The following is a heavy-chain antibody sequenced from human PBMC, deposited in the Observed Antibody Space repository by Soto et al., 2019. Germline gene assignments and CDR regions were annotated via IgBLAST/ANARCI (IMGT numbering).Heavy chain of an antibody. CDR3: ARAGTGGYSGYDVPGTYWCDP. Sequence: QVQLQESGPGLVKPSGTLSLTCAVSGGSISSSNWWSWVRQPPGKGLEWIGEIYHSGSTNYNPSRQARLTISLDEAQTPVSRKRSSVTAADTAVYCCARAGTGGYSGYDVPGTYWCDPWGRGSLVTVSS. CDR2: IYHSGST. J-gene: IGHJ5*02. V-gene: IGHV4-4*01. D-gene: IGHD5-12*01. CDR1: GGSISSSNW.